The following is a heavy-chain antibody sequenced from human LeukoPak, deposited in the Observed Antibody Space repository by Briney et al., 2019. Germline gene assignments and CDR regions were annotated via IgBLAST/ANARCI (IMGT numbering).Heavy chain of an antibody. Sequence: GGSLRLSCVASGFTFSTYAIHWVRQAPGKGLEWVAVVSKDGNTKYYADSVKGRFTISRDNAKNSLYLHVNSLRDEDTAVYYCVRDHDWSFDFWGQGALVTVSS. D-gene: IGHD1-1*01. CDR3: VRDHDWSFDF. CDR2: VSKDGNTK. CDR1: GFTFSTYA. J-gene: IGHJ4*02. V-gene: IGHV3-30*04.